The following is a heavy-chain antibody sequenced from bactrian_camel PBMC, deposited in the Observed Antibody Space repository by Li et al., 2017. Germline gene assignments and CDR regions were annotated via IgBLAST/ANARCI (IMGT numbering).Heavy chain of an antibody. CDR2: IYTRSGGT. D-gene: IGHD2*01. CDR3: VSDTCSKSTCYTRNYNY. Sequence: HVQLVESGGGSVQAGGSLTLSCSYSVTSTCMGWFRQVPGQEREGVAAIYTRSGGTYYADSTKGRFTISRDNAKNTLYLQLTSLKTEDTAMYYCVSDTCSKSTCYTRNYNYWGQGTQVTVS. V-gene: IGHV3S54*01. J-gene: IGHJ4*01. CDR1: VTSTC.